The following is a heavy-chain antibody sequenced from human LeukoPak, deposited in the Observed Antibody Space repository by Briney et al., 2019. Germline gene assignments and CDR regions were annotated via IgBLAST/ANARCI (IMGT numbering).Heavy chain of an antibody. CDR2: INPSGGST. Sequence: GASVKVSRKASGYTFTSYYMHWVRQAPGQGLEWMGIINPSGGSTSYAQKFQGRVTMTRDTSTSTVYMELSSLRSEDTAVYYCAREMVRGDDAFDIWGQGTMVTVFS. D-gene: IGHD3-10*01. CDR1: GYTFTSYY. V-gene: IGHV1-46*01. J-gene: IGHJ3*02. CDR3: AREMVRGDDAFDI.